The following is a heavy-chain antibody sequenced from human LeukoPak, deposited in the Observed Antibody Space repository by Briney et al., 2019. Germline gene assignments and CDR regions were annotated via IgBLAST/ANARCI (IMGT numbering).Heavy chain of an antibody. CDR2: ISAYNGNT. CDR1: GYTFTSYG. D-gene: IGHD6-19*01. J-gene: IGHJ4*02. Sequence: ASVKVSCKASGYTFTSYGISWVRQAPGQGLEWMGWISAYNGNTNYAQKLQGRVTMTTDTSTSTAYMELGSLRSDDTAVYYCARDKQTYSSGWAQSFDYWGQGTLVTVSS. V-gene: IGHV1-18*01. CDR3: ARDKQTYSSGWAQSFDY.